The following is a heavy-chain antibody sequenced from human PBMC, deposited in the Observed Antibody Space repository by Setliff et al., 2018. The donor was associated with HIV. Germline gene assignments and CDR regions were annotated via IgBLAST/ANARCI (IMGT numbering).Heavy chain of an antibody. J-gene: IGHJ4*02. CDR2: ISAYSGNT. CDR1: GYTFTSYG. Sequence: ASVKVSCKASGYTFTSYGISWVRQAPGQGLEWMGWISAYSGNTNYAQKIQGRVTMTTDTSTSTAYMELRSLRSDDTAVYFCARDVDNAGTHPPDYWGQGTLVTVSS. V-gene: IGHV1-18*01. D-gene: IGHD1-20*01. CDR3: ARDVDNAGTHPPDY.